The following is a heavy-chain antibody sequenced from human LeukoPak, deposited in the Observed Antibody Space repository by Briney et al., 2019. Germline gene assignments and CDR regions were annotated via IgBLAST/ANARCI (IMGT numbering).Heavy chain of an antibody. J-gene: IGHJ4*02. CDR3: ARPRGCGSSRCNNFDY. V-gene: IGHV3-7*01. CDR2: MKEDGSEI. Sequence: GGSLRLSCAVSGFIFSDYAMSWVRQAPGKGLEWVAKMKEDGSEIFYVDSVKGRFTISRDNAKNSLYLQMNSLRAEDTAVYYCARPRGCGSSRCNNFDYWGQGTLVTVSS. D-gene: IGHD2-2*01. CDR1: GFIFSDYA.